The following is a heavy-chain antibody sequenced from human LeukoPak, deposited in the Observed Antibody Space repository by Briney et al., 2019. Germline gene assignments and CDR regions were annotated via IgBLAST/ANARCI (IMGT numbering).Heavy chain of an antibody. CDR2: ISGSGGST. J-gene: IGHJ4*02. D-gene: IGHD1-26*01. V-gene: IGHV3-23*01. CDR3: AKASGSYASIGHLDY. CDR1: GFTFSSYA. Sequence: GGSLRLSCAASGFTFSSYAMSWVRQAPGKGLEWVSAISGSGGSTYYADSVKGRFTISRDNSKNTLYLQMNSLRAEVTAVYYCAKASGSYASIGHLDYWGQGTLVTVSS.